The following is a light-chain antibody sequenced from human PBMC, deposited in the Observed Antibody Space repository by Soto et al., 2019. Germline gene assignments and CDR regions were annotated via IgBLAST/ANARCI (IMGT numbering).Light chain of an antibody. J-gene: IGLJ1*01. Sequence: QSALTQPASVSGSPGQSITISCTGTSNDVGGYNYVSWYQQQPGKAPILIIYEVSHRPSGISNRFSGSKSGNTASLTISGLHVEDEADYYCSSHSATSPYVFGTGTKLTVL. CDR2: EVS. CDR3: SSHSATSPYV. CDR1: SNDVGGYNY. V-gene: IGLV2-14*01.